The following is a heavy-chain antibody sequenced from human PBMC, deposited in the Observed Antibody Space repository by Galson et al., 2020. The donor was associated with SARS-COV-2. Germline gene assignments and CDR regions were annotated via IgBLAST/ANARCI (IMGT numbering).Heavy chain of an antibody. J-gene: IGHJ2*01. CDR3: ASTLALGTSYLDL. Sequence: SETLSLTCTVSGGSISSGGYYWNWIRQHPGKGLEWIGHICNSGSTHYNSSLKSRVSISVDTSKNQFSLKLTSVTAADTAVYYCASTLALGTSYLDLWGRGTLVTVSS. V-gene: IGHV4-31*03. CDR1: GGSISSGGYY. D-gene: IGHD7-27*01. CDR2: ICNSGST.